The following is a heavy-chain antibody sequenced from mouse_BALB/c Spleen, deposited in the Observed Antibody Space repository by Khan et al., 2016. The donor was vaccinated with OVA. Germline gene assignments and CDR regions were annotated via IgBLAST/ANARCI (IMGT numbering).Heavy chain of an antibody. Sequence: QIQLVQSGPELKKPGETVKISCKASGYTFTDYSMHWVKQAPGKGLKWMGWINTETGETTYADDFKGRFAFSLETSASTAYLQINNLKNEDTATXFCARDRYDYFDYWGQGTTLTVSS. CDR3: ARDRYDYFDY. V-gene: IGHV9-2-1*01. J-gene: IGHJ2*01. D-gene: IGHD2-14*01. CDR1: GYTFTDYS. CDR2: INTETGET.